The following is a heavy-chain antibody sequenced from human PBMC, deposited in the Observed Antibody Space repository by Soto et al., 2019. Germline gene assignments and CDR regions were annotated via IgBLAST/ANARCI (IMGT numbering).Heavy chain of an antibody. CDR1: GYTLTELS. CDR3: ATDPWTYGDYGDY. CDR2: FDPEDGET. D-gene: IGHD4-17*01. V-gene: IGHV1-24*01. Sequence: VKVSCKVSGYTLTELSMHWVRQAPGKGLEWMGGFDPEDGETIYAQKFQGRVTMTEDTSTDTAYMELSSLRSEDTAVYYCATDPWTYGDYGDYWGQGTLVTVSS. J-gene: IGHJ4*02.